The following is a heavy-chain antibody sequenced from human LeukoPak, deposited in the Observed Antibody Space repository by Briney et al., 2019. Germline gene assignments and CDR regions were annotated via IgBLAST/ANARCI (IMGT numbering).Heavy chain of an antibody. CDR1: GFSFSGSA. CDR2: IRRKGNDYAT. D-gene: IGHD3-16*01. J-gene: IGHJ4*02. CDR3: ARLGGSPPYFDY. Sequence: GGSLRLSCAASGFSFSGSAIHWVRQASGKGLEWVGHIRRKGNDYATAYTASVKGRFTISRDDSKNTAFLQMDSLKTEDAAVYFCARLGGSPPYFDYWGQGTLVTVSS. V-gene: IGHV3-73*01.